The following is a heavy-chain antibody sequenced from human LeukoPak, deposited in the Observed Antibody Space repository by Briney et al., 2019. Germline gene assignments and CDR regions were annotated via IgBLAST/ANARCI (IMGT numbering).Heavy chain of an antibody. J-gene: IGHJ4*02. CDR2: ISTYNGNT. CDR3: AREFVGGRSGELGY. D-gene: IGHD3-10*01. Sequence: GASVKVSCKASGYTFTSYGISWVRQAPGQGLEWMGWISTYNGNTNYAQKFQGRVTMTRDTSTSTVYMELRSLRSADTALYYCAREFVGGRSGELGYWGQGTLVTVSS. CDR1: GYTFTSYG. V-gene: IGHV1-18*01.